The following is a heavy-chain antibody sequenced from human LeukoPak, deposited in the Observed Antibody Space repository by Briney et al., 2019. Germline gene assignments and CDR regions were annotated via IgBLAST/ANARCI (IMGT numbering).Heavy chain of an antibody. V-gene: IGHV4-34*01. Sequence: PSETLSLTCAVYGGSFSGYYWSWIRQPPGKGLEWIGEIYHSGSTNYNPSLKSRVTISVDKSKNQFSLKLSSVTAADTAVYYCARDRGEMANNWFDPWGQGTLVTVSS. CDR1: GGSFSGYY. CDR3: ARDRGEMANNWFDP. D-gene: IGHD5-24*01. CDR2: IYHSGST. J-gene: IGHJ5*02.